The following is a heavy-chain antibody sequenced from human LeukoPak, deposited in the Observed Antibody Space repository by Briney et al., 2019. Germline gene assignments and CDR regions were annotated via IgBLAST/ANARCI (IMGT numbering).Heavy chain of an antibody. CDR3: ASPGLEGGTPPYYLDY. D-gene: IGHD3-3*01. Sequence: GESLKISCKGSGYRFSTYWIGWVRQMPGKGLEWMGIIYPGDSDTRYSPSFQGQVTISADKSISTAYLQWSTLKASDSAMYYCASPGLEGGTPPYYLDYGGQGTLVTVSS. V-gene: IGHV5-51*01. CDR1: GYRFSTYW. J-gene: IGHJ4*02. CDR2: IYPGDSDT.